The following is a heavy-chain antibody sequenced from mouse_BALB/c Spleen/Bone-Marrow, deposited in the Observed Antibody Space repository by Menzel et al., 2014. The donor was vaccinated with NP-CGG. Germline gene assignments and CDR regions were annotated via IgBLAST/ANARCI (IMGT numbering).Heavy chain of an antibody. V-gene: IGHV1S81*02. CDR1: GYTFTNYY. D-gene: IGHD1-2*01. J-gene: IGHJ4*01. CDR3: PGHYGRTPYYAMDY. CDR2: INPSNGGT. Sequence: VQLQQSGAELVKPGASVKLSCKASGYTFTNYYIYWVKQRPGQGLEWIGGINPSNGGTKFNEKFKNKATLTIDKSSSPAYIHLSNLTSEGFAVYYYPGHYGRTPYYAMDYWGQGPPVTVSS.